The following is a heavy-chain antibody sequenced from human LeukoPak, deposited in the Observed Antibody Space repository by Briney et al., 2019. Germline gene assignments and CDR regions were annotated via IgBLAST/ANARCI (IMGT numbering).Heavy chain of an antibody. V-gene: IGHV4-59*08. Sequence: KPSETLSLTCTVSGGSIGSYYWSWIRQPPGKGLEWIGYIYYSGSTNYNPSLKSRVTISVDTSKNQFSLKLSSVTAADTAVYYCARHHVEYYYDSSGYWNAFDIWGQGTMVTVSS. CDR2: IYYSGST. J-gene: IGHJ3*02. D-gene: IGHD3-22*01. CDR3: ARHHVEYYYDSSGYWNAFDI. CDR1: GGSIGSYY.